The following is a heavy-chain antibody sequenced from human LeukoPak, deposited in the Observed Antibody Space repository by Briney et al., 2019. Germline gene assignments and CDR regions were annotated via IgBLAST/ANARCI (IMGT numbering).Heavy chain of an antibody. CDR2: ISYDGNNN. D-gene: IGHD3-10*01. CDR3: ATAGSGSYSDPLDY. V-gene: IGHV3-30-3*01. Sequence: GGSLRLSCVASGFTFSNYAMHWVRQAPGKGLDWLAVISYDGNNNYYADSVKGRFTISRDNSKNTLYLQMNSLRAEDTAVYYCATAGSGSYSDPLDYWGQGTLVTVSS. CDR1: GFTFSNYA. J-gene: IGHJ4*02.